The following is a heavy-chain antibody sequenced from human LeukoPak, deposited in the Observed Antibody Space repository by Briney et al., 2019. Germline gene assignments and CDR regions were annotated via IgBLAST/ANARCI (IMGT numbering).Heavy chain of an antibody. J-gene: IGHJ6*02. Sequence: SQTLSLTCTVSGGSISSGDYYWSWIRQPPGKGLEWIGYIYYSGSTYYNPSLKSRVTISVDTSKDQFSLKLSSVTAAGTAVYYCARDGYGGYYYYGMDVWGQGTTVTVSS. CDR3: ARDGYGGYYYYGMDV. CDR1: GGSISSGDYY. V-gene: IGHV4-30-4*01. D-gene: IGHD4-23*01. CDR2: IYYSGST.